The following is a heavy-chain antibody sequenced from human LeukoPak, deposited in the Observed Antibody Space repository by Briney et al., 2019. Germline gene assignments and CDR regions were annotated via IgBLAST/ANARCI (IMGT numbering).Heavy chain of an antibody. D-gene: IGHD3-10*01. V-gene: IGHV4-59*01. CDR3: ARDPKYGSGSLGTFNI. J-gene: IGHJ3*02. CDR2: IYYSGTT. CDR1: GGSISSYY. Sequence: SETLSLTCTVSGGSISSYYWNWIRQPPGKGLEWIGYIYYSGTTNYNPSLKSRVTISVDTSKNQFSLKLSSVTAADTAVYYCARDPKYGSGSLGTFNIWGQGTMVTVSS.